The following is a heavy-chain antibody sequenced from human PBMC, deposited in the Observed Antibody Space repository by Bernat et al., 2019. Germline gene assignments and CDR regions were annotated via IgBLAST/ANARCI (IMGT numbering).Heavy chain of an antibody. V-gene: IGHV4-38-2*02. Sequence: QVQLQESGPGLVKPSETLSLTCAVSGYSISSGYYWGWIRQPPGKGLEWIGSIYHSGSTYYNPSLKGRVTISVDTAKNPFSLKLRSVTAADTAVYYCARDYYDILTGYSFDYWGQGTLVTVSS. J-gene: IGHJ4*02. CDR3: ARDYYDILTGYSFDY. CDR1: GYSISSGYY. CDR2: IYHSGST. D-gene: IGHD3-9*01.